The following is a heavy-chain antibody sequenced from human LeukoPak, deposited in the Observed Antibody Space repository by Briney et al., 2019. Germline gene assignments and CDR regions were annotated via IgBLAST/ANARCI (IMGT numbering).Heavy chain of an antibody. CDR3: ARTIEMATISYFDY. Sequence: GGSLRLSCAASGFTLSTYAMSWVRQTPGKGLEWVAATSSSDAGTYHADSVRGRFTISRDNAKNSLYLQMNSLRAEDTAVYYCARTIEMATISYFDYWGQGTLVTVSS. CDR1: GFTLSTYA. D-gene: IGHD5-24*01. V-gene: IGHV3-23*01. J-gene: IGHJ4*02. CDR2: TSSSDAGT.